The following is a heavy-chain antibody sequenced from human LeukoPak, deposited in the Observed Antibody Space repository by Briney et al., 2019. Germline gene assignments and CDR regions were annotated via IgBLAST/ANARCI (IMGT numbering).Heavy chain of an antibody. Sequence: SETLSLTCTVSGGSISGYFWSWIRQPPGKGLEWIGHISYSGNTNHNPSLKSRVTISLDTSKNQFSLKVRSVTAADTAVYYCTREFGSAFDPWGQGTLVTVSS. J-gene: IGHJ5*02. V-gene: IGHV4-59*01. CDR1: GGSISGYF. CDR3: TREFGSAFDP. D-gene: IGHD3-10*01. CDR2: ISYSGNT.